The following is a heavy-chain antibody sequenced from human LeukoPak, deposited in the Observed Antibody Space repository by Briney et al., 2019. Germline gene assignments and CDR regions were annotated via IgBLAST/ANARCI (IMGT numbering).Heavy chain of an antibody. CDR3: ARVAYYRGSGSYIFDL. J-gene: IGHJ4*02. CDR1: GASISSSY. Sequence: SETLSLTCTVSGASISSSYWTWIRQPPGKGLEWIGYISYSGATNYNPSLKSRITISVGTSENQFSLKLDSVTAADTAVYYCARVAYYRGSGSYIFDLWGQGTLVSVSS. D-gene: IGHD3-10*01. CDR2: ISYSGAT. V-gene: IGHV4-59*01.